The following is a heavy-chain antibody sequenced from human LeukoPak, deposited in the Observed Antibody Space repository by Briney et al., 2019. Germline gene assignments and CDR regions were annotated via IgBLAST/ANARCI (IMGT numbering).Heavy chain of an antibody. D-gene: IGHD6-19*01. Sequence: GGSLRLSCAASGFTFSSYSMNWVRQAPGKGLEWVAITSSDGRQKYYADSVKGRFTISGDNSKNTLYLQINSLRTEDTAVYYCARGPKSQKQWLFSLFDPWGQGTLVTVSS. CDR3: ARGPKSQKQWLFSLFDP. CDR2: TSSDGRQK. J-gene: IGHJ5*02. CDR1: GFTFSSYS. V-gene: IGHV3-30*03.